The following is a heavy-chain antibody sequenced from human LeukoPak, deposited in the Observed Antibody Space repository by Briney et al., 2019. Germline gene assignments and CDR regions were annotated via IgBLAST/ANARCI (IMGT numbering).Heavy chain of an antibody. CDR3: ARGGLLRYFDWLIYFDY. V-gene: IGHV1-69*05. Sequence: GTSVKVSCKASGGTFSSYAISWVRQAPGQGLEWMGGIIPIFGTANYAQKLQGRVTMTTGTSTSTAYMELRSLRSDDTAVYYCARGGLLRYFDWLIYFDYWGQGTLVTVSS. CDR2: IIPIFGTA. D-gene: IGHD3-9*01. J-gene: IGHJ4*02. CDR1: GGTFSSYA.